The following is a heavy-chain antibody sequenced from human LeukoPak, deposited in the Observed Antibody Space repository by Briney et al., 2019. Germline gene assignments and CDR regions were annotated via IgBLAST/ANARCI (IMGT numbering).Heavy chain of an antibody. J-gene: IGHJ5*02. Sequence: SETLSLTCTVSGGSISNSSYYWGWIRQPPGKGLEWIGSIYYSGSTYYNPSLKSRVTISVDTSKNQFSLKLSSVTAADTAVYYCARHGLHSSGWYDWFDPWGQGTLVTVSS. CDR1: GGSISNSSYY. CDR2: IYYSGST. CDR3: ARHGLHSSGWYDWFDP. D-gene: IGHD6-19*01. V-gene: IGHV4-39*01.